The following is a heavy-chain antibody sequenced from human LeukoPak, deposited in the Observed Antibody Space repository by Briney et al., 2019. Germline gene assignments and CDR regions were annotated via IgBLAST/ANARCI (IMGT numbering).Heavy chain of an antibody. V-gene: IGHV4-61*01. J-gene: IGHJ4*02. CDR2: IYYSGST. Sequence: SETLSLTCTVSGGSISSSSYYWSWIRQPPGKGLEWIGYIYYSGSTKYNPSLKSRVTISEDTSKNQFSLKLISVTAADTAVYYCATTYYYGSGTYSLVYWGQGTLVTVSS. CDR1: GGSISSSSYY. CDR3: ATTYYYGSGTYSLVY. D-gene: IGHD3-10*01.